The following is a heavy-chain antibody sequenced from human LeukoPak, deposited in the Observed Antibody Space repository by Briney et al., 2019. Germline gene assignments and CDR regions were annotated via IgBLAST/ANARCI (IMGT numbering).Heavy chain of an antibody. CDR3: ARGSHDFDY. Sequence: GGSLRLSCAVSGFTFNNYWMHWVRQAPGKGLVWVARINSDGTSTNYADSVKGRFTISRDNAKNTLYLQMNSLRDEDTAVFYCARGSHDFDYWGQGTLVTVSS. CDR2: INSDGTST. V-gene: IGHV3-74*01. CDR1: GFTFNNYW. J-gene: IGHJ4*02.